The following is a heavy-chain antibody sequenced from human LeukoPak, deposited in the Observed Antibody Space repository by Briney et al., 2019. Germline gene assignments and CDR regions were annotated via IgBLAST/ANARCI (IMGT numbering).Heavy chain of an antibody. CDR3: AKPPLLEAYYYMDV. CDR2: IRYDGSNK. J-gene: IGHJ6*03. V-gene: IGHV3-30*02. Sequence: PGGSLRLSCAASGFTFSSYGMHWVRQAPGKGLEWVAFIRYDGSNKYYADSVKGRFTISRDNSKNTLYLQMNSLRAEDTAVYYCAKPPLLEAYYYMDVWGKGTTVTVSS. D-gene: IGHD1-1*01. CDR1: GFTFSSYG.